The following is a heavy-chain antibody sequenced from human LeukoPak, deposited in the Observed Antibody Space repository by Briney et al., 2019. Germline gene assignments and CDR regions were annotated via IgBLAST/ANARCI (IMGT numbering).Heavy chain of an antibody. CDR1: DGSISSYY. Sequence: SETLSLTCTVSDGSISSYYWTWIRQPPGKGLEWIGSIYYSGSTDYNPFFKSRVTTSVDTSKSQFSLKLSSVTAADTAVYYCARHSSYGPFDYWGQGTLVTVSS. CDR3: ARHSSYGPFDY. J-gene: IGHJ4*02. CDR2: IYYSGST. V-gene: IGHV4-59*08. D-gene: IGHD5-18*01.